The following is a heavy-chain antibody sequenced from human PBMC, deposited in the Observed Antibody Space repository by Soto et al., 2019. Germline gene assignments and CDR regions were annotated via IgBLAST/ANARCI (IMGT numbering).Heavy chain of an antibody. V-gene: IGHV1-18*01. D-gene: IGHD3-22*01. Sequence: ATVKVSCKASGYTFTSYGISWVRQARGQELEWMGWISAYNGNTKYAQKLQGRVTMTTDTSTSTAYMELRSLRSDDTAVYYCASLEGYYYGSSGYYYWFAPWGQGTLVTVSS. CDR1: GYTFTSYG. J-gene: IGHJ5*02. CDR2: ISAYNGNT. CDR3: ASLEGYYYGSSGYYYWFAP.